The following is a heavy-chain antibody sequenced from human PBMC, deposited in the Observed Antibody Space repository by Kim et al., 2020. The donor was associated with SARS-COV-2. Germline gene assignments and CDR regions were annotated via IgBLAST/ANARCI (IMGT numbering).Heavy chain of an antibody. CDR1: GFTFSSYA. V-gene: IGHV3-23*01. CDR2: ISGSGGST. J-gene: IGHJ6*02. CDR3: AKDKGSSSGWYSMGYYYGMDV. D-gene: IGHD6-19*01. Sequence: GGSLRLSCAASGFTFSSYAMSWVRQAPGKGLEWVSAISGSGGSTYYADSVKGRFTISRDNSKNTLYLQMNSLRAEDTAVYYCAKDKGSSSGWYSMGYYYGMDVWGQGTTVTVSS.